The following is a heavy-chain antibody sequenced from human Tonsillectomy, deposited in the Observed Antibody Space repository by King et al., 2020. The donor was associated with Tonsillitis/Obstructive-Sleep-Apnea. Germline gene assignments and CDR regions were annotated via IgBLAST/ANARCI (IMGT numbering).Heavy chain of an antibody. J-gene: IGHJ5*01. V-gene: IGHV1-69*04. CDR3: AREGTGRGTWGSNWFDS. D-gene: IGHD1-1*01. CDR1: GGTFSSYA. CDR2: VIPILGIR. Sequence: VQLVQSGAEVKKTGSSVKVSCKASGGTFSSYAISWVRQAPGQGLEWMGRVIPILGIRKSAQKFQGRVTISADKSTTTAYMELSSLRSEDTAVYYCAREGTGRGTWGSNWFDSWGQGTLVTVSS.